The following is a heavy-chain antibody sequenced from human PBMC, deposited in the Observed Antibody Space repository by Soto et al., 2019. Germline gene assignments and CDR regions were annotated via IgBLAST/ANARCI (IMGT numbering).Heavy chain of an antibody. J-gene: IGHJ4*02. D-gene: IGHD3-3*01. CDR1: GDSVSSNSAA. CDR3: ARDGVMYDFWSGPTPSLLPFDY. CDR2: TYYRSKWYN. Sequence: PSQTLSLTCAISGDSVSSNSAAWNWIRQSPSRGLEWLGRTYYRSKWYNDYAVSVKGRITINPDTSKNQFSLQLNSVTPEDTAVYYCARDGVMYDFWSGPTPSLLPFDYWGQGTLVTVSS. V-gene: IGHV6-1*01.